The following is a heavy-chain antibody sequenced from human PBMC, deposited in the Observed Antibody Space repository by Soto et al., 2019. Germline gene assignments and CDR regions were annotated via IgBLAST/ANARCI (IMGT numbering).Heavy chain of an antibody. J-gene: IGHJ6*02. CDR1: GGSSSSSSYY. Sequence: SETLSLTCTVSGGSSSSSSYYWGWIRQPPGKGLEWIGSIYYSGSTYYNPSLKSRVTISVDTSKNQFSLKLSSVTAADTAVYYCARHGYYGSGSYYNSYYYYYGMDVWGQGTTVT. CDR3: ARHGYYGSGSYYNSYYYYYGMDV. CDR2: IYYSGST. V-gene: IGHV4-39*01. D-gene: IGHD3-10*01.